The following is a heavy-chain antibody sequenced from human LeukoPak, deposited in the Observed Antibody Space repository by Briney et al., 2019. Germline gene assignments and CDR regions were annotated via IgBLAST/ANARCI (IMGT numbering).Heavy chain of an antibody. J-gene: IGHJ4*02. CDR2: ISYDGSNK. V-gene: IGHV3-30*04. CDR3: AKNIGGLDY. CDR1: GFTFSSYA. Sequence: PGGSLRLSCAASGFTFSSYAMHWVRQAPGKGLEWVAVISYDGSNKYYADSVEGRFTISRDNSKNTLYLQMNSLRVEDTALYYCAKNIGGLDYWGQGTLVTVSS. D-gene: IGHD2/OR15-2a*01.